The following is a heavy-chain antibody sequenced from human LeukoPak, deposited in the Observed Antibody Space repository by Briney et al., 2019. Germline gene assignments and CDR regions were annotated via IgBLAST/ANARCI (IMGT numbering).Heavy chain of an antibody. CDR1: GGSVSGYY. D-gene: IGHD4-17*01. J-gene: IGHJ4*02. V-gene: IGHV4-34*01. Sequence: SDTLSLTCAVYGGSVSGYYWGWIRQPPGKGLEWIGEINHSGSTNYNPSLKSRVTISLDTPKNQFSLKLSSVTAADTAVYYCARERARYGDFAYWGQGTLVTVSS. CDR3: ARERARYGDFAY. CDR2: INHSGST.